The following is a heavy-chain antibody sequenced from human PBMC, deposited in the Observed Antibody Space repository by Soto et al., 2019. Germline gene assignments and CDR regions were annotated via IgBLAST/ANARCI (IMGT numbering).Heavy chain of an antibody. Sequence: GGSLRLSCAASGFTFSNYAMHWVRQAPGKGLEWVAIASYDGDNGYYADSVRGRFFISRDNSRNTLYLQTNSLRAEDTAVYYCARGPPFGRWGQGTLVTVSS. V-gene: IGHV3-30*03. CDR1: GFTFSNYA. CDR3: ARGPPFGR. D-gene: IGHD3-3*01. J-gene: IGHJ4*02. CDR2: ASYDGDNG.